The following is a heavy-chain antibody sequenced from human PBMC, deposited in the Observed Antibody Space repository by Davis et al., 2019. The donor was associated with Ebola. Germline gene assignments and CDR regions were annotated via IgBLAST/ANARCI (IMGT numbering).Heavy chain of an antibody. J-gene: IGHJ5*02. CDR2: TYYNSKWYS. V-gene: IGHV6-1*01. D-gene: IGHD5-12*01. CDR3: TRGWLRGWFDP. Sequence: HSQTLSLTCAISGDSVSLNSADWNWIRQSPSRGLEWLGRTYYNSKWYSDYAVSVKSRITISPDTSKNQFSLQLNSVTPEDTAVYYCTRGWLRGWFDPWGQGTPVTVSS. CDR1: GDSVSLNSAD.